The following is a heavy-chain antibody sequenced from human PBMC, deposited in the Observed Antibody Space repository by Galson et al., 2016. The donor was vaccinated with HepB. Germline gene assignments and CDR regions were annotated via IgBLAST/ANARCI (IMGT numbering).Heavy chain of an antibody. CDR1: GFVFSNFG. Sequence: SLRLSCAASGFVFSNFGLSWVRQAAGKGLEWVASISTRRTAYYSDSVQGRFTISRDNSNNNLYLQMDGLRAEDTAVYDCAKERLVRRIFDHWGQGTLLTVSS. J-gene: IGHJ4*02. CDR3: AKERLVRRIFDH. CDR2: ISTRRTA. D-gene: IGHD3-9*01. V-gene: IGHV3-23*01.